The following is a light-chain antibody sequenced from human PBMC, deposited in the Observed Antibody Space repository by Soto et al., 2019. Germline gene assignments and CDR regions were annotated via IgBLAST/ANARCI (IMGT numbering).Light chain of an antibody. J-gene: IGKJ1*01. CDR2: DAS. CDR3: QQYNTYSWT. Sequence: DIQMTQSPSSLSASLGDRVTVTCRASQAIGNNLGWYQQTPGKAPKLLIYDASSLQSGVPSRFSGSGSGTEFALTISSLQPDDFATYYCQQYNTYSWTFGPGTKVDIK. V-gene: IGKV1-17*01. CDR1: QAIGNN.